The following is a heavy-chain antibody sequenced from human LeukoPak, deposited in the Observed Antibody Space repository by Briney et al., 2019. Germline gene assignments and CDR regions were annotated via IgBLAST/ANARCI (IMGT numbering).Heavy chain of an antibody. Sequence: PGRSLRLSCAASGFTFSSYAMHWVRQAPGKGLEWVAVISYDGSNKYYADSVKGRFTISRDNSKNTLYLQMNSPRAEDTAVYYCAKTYDYVRDYFDYWGQGTLVTVSS. J-gene: IGHJ4*02. CDR3: AKTYDYVRDYFDY. CDR1: GFTFSSYA. CDR2: ISYDGSNK. D-gene: IGHD3-16*01. V-gene: IGHV3-30*04.